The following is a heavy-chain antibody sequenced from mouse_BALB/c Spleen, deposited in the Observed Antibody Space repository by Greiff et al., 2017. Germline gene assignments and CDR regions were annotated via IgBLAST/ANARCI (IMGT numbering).Heavy chain of an antibody. CDR1: GFTFSSYA. D-gene: IGHD1-1*01. V-gene: IGHV5-9-4*01. Sequence: EVKVVESGGGLVKPGGSLKLSCAASGFTFSSYAMSWVRQSPEKRLEWVAEISSGGSYTYYPDTVTGRFTISRDNAKNTLYLEMSSLRSEDTAMYYCARGYYGSSPFYFDYWGQGTTLTVSS. CDR3: ARGYYGSSPFYFDY. J-gene: IGHJ2*01. CDR2: ISSGGSYT.